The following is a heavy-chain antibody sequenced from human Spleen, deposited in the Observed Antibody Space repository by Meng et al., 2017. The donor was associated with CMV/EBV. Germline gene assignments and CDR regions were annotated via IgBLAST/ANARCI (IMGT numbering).Heavy chain of an antibody. CDR3: AKLLGYCSSTSCSPYYYYYGMDV. D-gene: IGHD2-2*01. CDR2: IKQDGSEK. V-gene: IGHV3-7*01. J-gene: IGHJ6*02. Sequence: GGSLRLSCAASGFSFSSYWMSWVRQAPGKGLEWVANIKQDGSEKYYVESVKGRFTIPRDNSKNTLYLQMNSLRAEDTAVYYCAKLLGYCSSTSCSPYYYYYGMDVWGQGTTVTVSS. CDR1: GFSFSSYW.